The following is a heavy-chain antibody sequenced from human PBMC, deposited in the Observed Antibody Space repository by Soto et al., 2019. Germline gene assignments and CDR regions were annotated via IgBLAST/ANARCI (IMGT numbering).Heavy chain of an antibody. J-gene: IGHJ5*02. V-gene: IGHV1-69*01. Sequence: QVPLVQSGAEVQKPGSSVTVSCKASGGTFSSYALHWVRQAPGQGLEWMGGIIPMYGAAKYAQRVQGRVTITADASTTTVYMELTSLPSQDTAVYYFVNVTSISRGVIDNGFDPWGHGTLVTVSS. D-gene: IGHD3-10*01. CDR3: VNVTSISRGVIDNGFDP. CDR1: GGTFSSYA. CDR2: IIPMYGAA.